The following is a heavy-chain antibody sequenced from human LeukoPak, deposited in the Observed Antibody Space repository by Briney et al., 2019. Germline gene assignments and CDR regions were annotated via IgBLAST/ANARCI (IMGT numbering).Heavy chain of an antibody. V-gene: IGHV3-30-3*01. Sequence: PGRSLRLSCAASGFTFSSYAIHWVRQAPGKGLEWVAVISYDGSNKYYADSVKGRFTISRDNSKNTLYPQMNSLRAEDTAVYYCARDLIAGVGYRNARFDYWGQGTLVVVSS. CDR1: GFTFSSYA. CDR3: ARDLIAGVGYRNARFDY. D-gene: IGHD5-24*01. J-gene: IGHJ4*02. CDR2: ISYDGSNK.